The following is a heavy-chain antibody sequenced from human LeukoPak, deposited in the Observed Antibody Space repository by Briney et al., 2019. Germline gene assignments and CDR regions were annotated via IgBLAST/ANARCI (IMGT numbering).Heavy chain of an antibody. J-gene: IGHJ4*02. CDR1: GYSISSGYY. CDR3: ARERYYDSSGYYGY. D-gene: IGHD3-22*01. Sequence: SETLSLTCTVSGYSISSGYYWGWIRQPPGKGLEWIGSIYHSGSTYYNPSLKSRVTISVDTSKNQFSLKLSSVTAADTAVYYCARERYYDSSGYYGYWGQGTLVTVSS. V-gene: IGHV4-38-2*02. CDR2: IYHSGST.